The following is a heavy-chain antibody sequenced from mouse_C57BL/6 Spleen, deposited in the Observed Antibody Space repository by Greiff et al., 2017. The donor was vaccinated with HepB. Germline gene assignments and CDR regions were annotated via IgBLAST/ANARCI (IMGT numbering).Heavy chain of an antibody. CDR3: ARSGDYYGSSYDWYFGV. D-gene: IGHD1-1*01. J-gene: IGHJ1*03. V-gene: IGHV1-64*01. Sequence: VQLQQPGAELVKPGASVKLSCKASGYTFTSYWMHWVKQRPGQGLEWIGMIHPNSGSTNYNEKFKSKATLTVDKSSSTAYMQLSSLTSEDSAVYYCARSGDYYGSSYDWYFGVWGTGATVTVSS. CDR2: IHPNSGST. CDR1: GYTFTSYW.